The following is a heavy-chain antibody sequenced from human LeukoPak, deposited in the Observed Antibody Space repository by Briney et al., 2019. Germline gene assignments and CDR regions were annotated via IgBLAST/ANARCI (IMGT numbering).Heavy chain of an antibody. J-gene: IGHJ3*02. D-gene: IGHD1-26*01. Sequence: GGSLRLSCAASGFTVSTNYMTWVRQAPGKGREWGSVFYTDGRTYYADSVKGRFIISRDNSKNTLFLQMNSLRVQDTAVYYCARDRGSGSSPYDAFDIWGQGTMVTVSS. CDR2: FYTDGRT. CDR1: GFTVSTNY. CDR3: ARDRGSGSSPYDAFDI. V-gene: IGHV3-53*01.